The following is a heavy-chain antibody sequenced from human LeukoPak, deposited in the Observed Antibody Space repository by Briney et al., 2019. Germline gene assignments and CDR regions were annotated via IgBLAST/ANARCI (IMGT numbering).Heavy chain of an antibody. V-gene: IGHV4-4*02. J-gene: IGHJ5*02. CDR1: GGSISSSNW. Sequence: SGTLSLTCAVSGGSISSSNWWSWVRQPPGKGLEWIGEIYHSGSTNYNPSLKSRVTISVDKSKNQFSLKLSSVTAADTAVYYCANAGYCSGGSCYPYSYSVAGPFDPWGQGTLVTVSS. D-gene: IGHD2-15*01. CDR2: IYHSGST. CDR3: ANAGYCSGGSCYPYSYSVAGPFDP.